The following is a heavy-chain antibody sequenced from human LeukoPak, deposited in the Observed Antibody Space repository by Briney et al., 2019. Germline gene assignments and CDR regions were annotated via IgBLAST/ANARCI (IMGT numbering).Heavy chain of an antibody. CDR1: GFTFSSYG. CDR2: IWYDGSNK. V-gene: IGHV3-33*01. J-gene: IGHJ4*02. Sequence: GGSLRLSCAASGFTFSSYGMHWARQAPGKGLEWVAVIWYDGSNKYYADSVKGRFTISRDNSKNTLYLQMNSLRAEDTAVYYCARENYGDYVHYFDYWGQGTLVTVSS. CDR3: ARENYGDYVHYFDY. D-gene: IGHD4-17*01.